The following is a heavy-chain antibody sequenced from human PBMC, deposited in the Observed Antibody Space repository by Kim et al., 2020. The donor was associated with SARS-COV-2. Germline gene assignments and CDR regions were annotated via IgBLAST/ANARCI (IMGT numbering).Heavy chain of an antibody. J-gene: IGHJ4*02. CDR2: TI. V-gene: IGHV3-48*02. D-gene: IGHD3-16*01. Sequence: TIYYADSVKGRFTISRDNAKNSRYLQMNSLRDEDTAVYYCARDRGYYFDYWGQGTLVTVSS. CDR3: ARDRGYYFDY.